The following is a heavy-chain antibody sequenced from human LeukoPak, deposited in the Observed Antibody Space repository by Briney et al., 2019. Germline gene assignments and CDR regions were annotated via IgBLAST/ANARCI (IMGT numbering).Heavy chain of an antibody. CDR2: MFYSGST. CDR3: ARAFSHSSWFDP. J-gene: IGHJ5*02. Sequence: SETLSLTCTVSGGYISSSSYFWGWIRQPPGKGLEWIGSMFYSGSTYYNPSLKSRVTISVDMSKSQFSLRLRSVTAADTAVYYCARAFSHSSWFDPWGQRTLVTVSS. D-gene: IGHD3-22*01. V-gene: IGHV4-39*07. CDR1: GGYISSSSYF.